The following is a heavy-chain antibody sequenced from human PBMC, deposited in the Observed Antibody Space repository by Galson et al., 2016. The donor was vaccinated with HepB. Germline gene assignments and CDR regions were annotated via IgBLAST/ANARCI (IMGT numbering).Heavy chain of an antibody. CDR2: FDPEDGET. Sequence: SVKVSCKVSGYTLTKLSIHWVRQVPGKGLEWMGGFDPEDGETIYAQKFQGRVTMTEDTSTDTAYMELSSLRSEDTAVYYCATAIPHSRAFDIWGQGTMVTVSS. D-gene: IGHD2-2*02. CDR1: GYTLTKLS. CDR3: ATAIPHSRAFDI. J-gene: IGHJ3*02. V-gene: IGHV1-24*01.